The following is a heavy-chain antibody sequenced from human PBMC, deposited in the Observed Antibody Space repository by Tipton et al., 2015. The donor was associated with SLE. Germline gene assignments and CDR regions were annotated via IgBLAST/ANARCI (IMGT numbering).Heavy chain of an antibody. J-gene: IGHJ3*02. V-gene: IGHV4-59*11. D-gene: IGHD2-2*01. CDR3: ARASWPAAIRGAFDI. CDR1: GGSISSHY. CDR2: IYYSGST. Sequence: TLSLTCTVSGGSISSHYWSWIRQPPGKGLEWIGYIYYSGSTNCNPSLKSRVTISVDTSKNQFSLKLSSVTAADTAVYYCARASWPAAIRGAFDIWGQGTMVTVSS.